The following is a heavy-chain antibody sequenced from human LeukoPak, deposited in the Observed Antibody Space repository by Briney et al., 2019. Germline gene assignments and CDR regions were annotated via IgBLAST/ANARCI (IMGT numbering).Heavy chain of an antibody. D-gene: IGHD1-1*01. CDR1: GFTVSSNY. V-gene: IGHV3-66*01. J-gene: IGHJ4*02. CDR3: ARDRATGPPG. Sequence: LPGGSLRLSCAASGFTVSSNYMSWVRQAPGKGLEWVSVIYSGGSTYYADSVKGRFTISRDNSKNTLCLQMNSLRAEDTAVYYCARDRATGPPGWGQGTLVTVSS. CDR2: IYSGGST.